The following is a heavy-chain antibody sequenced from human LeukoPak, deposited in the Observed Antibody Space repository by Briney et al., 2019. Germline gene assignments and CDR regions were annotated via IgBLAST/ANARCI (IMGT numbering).Heavy chain of an antibody. D-gene: IGHD5-18*01. CDR2: INTNTGGT. V-gene: IGHV1-2*06. CDR1: GYSFTGYY. Sequence: ASVKVSCKTSGYSFTGYYMHWVRQAPGQGREWMGRINTNTGGTNYAQRFQGRVTVTRDTSISTAYMDLSRLRSDDTAVYYCARDLGYNYGYAFDIWGQGTMVTLSS. CDR3: ARDLGYNYGYAFDI. J-gene: IGHJ3*02.